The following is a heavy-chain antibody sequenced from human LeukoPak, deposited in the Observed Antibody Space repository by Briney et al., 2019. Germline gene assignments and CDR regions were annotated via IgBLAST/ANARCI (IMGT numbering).Heavy chain of an antibody. J-gene: IGHJ5*02. CDR1: GYTFTSYA. V-gene: IGHV1-3*01. CDR3: ARGRVGYGWFDP. Sequence: ASVKVSCKASGYTFTSYAMHWVRQAPGQRLEWMGWINAGNGNTKYSQNFQGRVTITRDTSASTAYMELSSLRSEDTAVYYCARGRVGYGWFDPWGQGTLVTVSS. CDR2: INAGNGNT. D-gene: IGHD3-16*01.